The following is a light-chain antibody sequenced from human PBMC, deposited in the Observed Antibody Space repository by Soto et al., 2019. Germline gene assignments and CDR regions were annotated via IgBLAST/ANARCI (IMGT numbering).Light chain of an antibody. CDR1: QSVSNY. V-gene: IGKV3-11*01. Sequence: EIVLTQSPATLSLSPGERATLSCRASQSVSNYLAWYQQKPGQAPRLLIYDASNRATGIPARFSGSGSGTDFTLTISSLEPEDFATYYCQQYNSYSTFGGGTKVEIK. CDR2: DAS. CDR3: QQYNSYST. J-gene: IGKJ4*01.